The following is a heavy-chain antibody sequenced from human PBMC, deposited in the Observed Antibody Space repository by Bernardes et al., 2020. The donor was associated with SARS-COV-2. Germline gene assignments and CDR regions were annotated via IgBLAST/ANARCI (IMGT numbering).Heavy chain of an antibody. V-gene: IGHV1-3*01. CDR3: ARDQGGSGSWGH. J-gene: IGHJ4*02. CDR1: GYTFTSYA. D-gene: IGHD3-10*01. CDR2: INAGNGNT. Sequence: ASVKVSCKASGYTFTSYAMHWVRQAPGQRLEWMGWINAGNGNTKYSQKFQGRVTITRDTSASTAYMELSSLRSEDTAVYYCARDQGGSGSWGHWGQGTLVTVSS.